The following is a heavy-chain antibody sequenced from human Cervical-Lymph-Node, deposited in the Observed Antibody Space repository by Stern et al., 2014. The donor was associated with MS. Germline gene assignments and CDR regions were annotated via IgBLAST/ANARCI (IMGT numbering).Heavy chain of an antibody. CDR1: GFTFDDYA. CDR3: VKDISWGGLRHFEY. Sequence: VQLVESGGGLVQPGRSLRLSCAASGFTFDDYAMHWVRQAPGKGLEWVSGISWNSGTISYADSGKGRFAISRDNAKNSLYLQMNSLRTEDTALYYCVKDISWGGLRHFEYWGQGTLVTVSS. CDR2: ISWNSGTI. J-gene: IGHJ4*02. V-gene: IGHV3-9*01. D-gene: IGHD4-17*01.